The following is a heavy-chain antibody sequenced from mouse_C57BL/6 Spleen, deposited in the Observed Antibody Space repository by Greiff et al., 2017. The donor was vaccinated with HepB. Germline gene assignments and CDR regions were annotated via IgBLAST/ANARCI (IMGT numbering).Heavy chain of an antibody. CDR2: IFPGSGST. Sequence: QVQLQQSGPELVKPGASVKISCKASGYTFTDYYINWVKQRPGQGLEWIGWIFPGSGSTYYNEKFKGKATLTVDKSSSTAYMLLSSLTSEDSVVYFCARPDFTTVVATGYFDYWGQGTTLTVSS. CDR3: ARPDFTTVVATGYFDY. CDR1: GYTFTDYY. J-gene: IGHJ2*01. D-gene: IGHD1-1*01. V-gene: IGHV1-75*01.